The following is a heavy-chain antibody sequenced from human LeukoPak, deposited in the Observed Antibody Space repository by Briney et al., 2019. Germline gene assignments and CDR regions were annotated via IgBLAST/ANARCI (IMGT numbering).Heavy chain of an antibody. D-gene: IGHD2-2*01. V-gene: IGHV1-2*02. J-gene: IGHJ4*02. CDR3: ARTAEAYTSWWKV. CDR1: GYTFIDDY. CDR2: INPDSGFT. Sequence: ASVKVSCKASGYTFIDDYMHWVRQAPGQGLEFMGWINPDSGFTNYAQKFQGRVTMTRDTSISTAYLEVRSLTSDDTAVYYCARTAEAYTSWWKVWGQGTLVTVSS.